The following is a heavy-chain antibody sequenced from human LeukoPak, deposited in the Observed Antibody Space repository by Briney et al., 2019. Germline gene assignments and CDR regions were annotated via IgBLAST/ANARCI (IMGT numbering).Heavy chain of an antibody. V-gene: IGHV3-30*03. CDR2: ISYDGSNK. Sequence: GRSLRLSCAASGFRFSRYGMHWVRQAPGKGLEWVAVISYDGSNKYYADSVKGRFTISRDNSKNTLYLQMNSLRAEDTAVYYCATDRFYNTFDYWGQGTLVTVSS. J-gene: IGHJ4*02. D-gene: IGHD3-10*01. CDR3: ATDRFYNTFDY. CDR1: GFRFSRYG.